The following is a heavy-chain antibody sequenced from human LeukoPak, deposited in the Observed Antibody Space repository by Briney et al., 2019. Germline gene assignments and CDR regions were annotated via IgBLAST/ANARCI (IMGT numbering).Heavy chain of an antibody. J-gene: IGHJ4*02. CDR1: GGSIGSSSYY. CDR2: IYYSGST. D-gene: IGHD1-26*01. CDR3: ASRISGSYAGFHYYFDY. V-gene: IGHV4-39*01. Sequence: PSETLSLTCTVSGGSIGSSSYYWGWIRQPPGKGLEWIGSIYYSGSTYYNPSLKSRVTISVDTSKNQFSLKLSSVTAADTAVYYCASRISGSYAGFHYYFDYWGQGTLVTVSS.